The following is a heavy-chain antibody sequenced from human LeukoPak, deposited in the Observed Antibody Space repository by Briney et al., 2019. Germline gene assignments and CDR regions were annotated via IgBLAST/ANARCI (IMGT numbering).Heavy chain of an antibody. CDR1: GFTFSSYS. J-gene: IGHJ6*02. Sequence: PGGSLRLSCAASGFTFSSYSMNWVRQAPGKGLEWVSSISSSSYIYYADSVKGRFTISRDNAKNSLYLQMNSLRAEDTAVYYCATFFTIPVIGMDVWGQGTTVTVSS. CDR3: ATFFTIPVIGMDV. CDR2: ISSSSYI. D-gene: IGHD3-3*01. V-gene: IGHV3-21*01.